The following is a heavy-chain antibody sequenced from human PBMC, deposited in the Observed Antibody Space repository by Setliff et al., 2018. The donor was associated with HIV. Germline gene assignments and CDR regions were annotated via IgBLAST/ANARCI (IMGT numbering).Heavy chain of an antibody. CDR2: MHNSGST. V-gene: IGHV4-39*07. CDR3: ARGSSALIMREFYDFWSATRDAWDY. Sequence: SETLSLTCTVSGDSISSSAYYWGWIRQPPGKGLEWIGSMHNSGSTYYADSVKGRFTISRDNSKNTLYLQMNSLRAEDTAVYYCARGSSALIMREFYDFWSATRDAWDYWGQGTLVTVSS. D-gene: IGHD3-3*01. J-gene: IGHJ4*02. CDR1: GDSISSSAYY.